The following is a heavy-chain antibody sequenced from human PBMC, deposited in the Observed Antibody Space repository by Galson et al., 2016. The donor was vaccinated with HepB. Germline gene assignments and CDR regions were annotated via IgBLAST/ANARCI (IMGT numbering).Heavy chain of an antibody. D-gene: IGHD3-22*01. V-gene: IGHV3-30-3*01. CDR3: ARGQGAYYDSSGYPFDY. J-gene: IGHJ4*02. CDR2: ISYDGSNK. Sequence: HWVRQAPGKGLEWVAVISYDGSNKYYADSVKGRFTISRDNSKNTLYLQMNSLRAEDTAVYYCARGQGAYYDSSGYPFDYWGQGTLVTVSS.